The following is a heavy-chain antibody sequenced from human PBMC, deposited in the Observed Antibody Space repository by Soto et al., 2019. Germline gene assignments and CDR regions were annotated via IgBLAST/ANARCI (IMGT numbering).Heavy chain of an antibody. Sequence: GGSLRLSCAASGFTFSSYGMHWVRQAPGRGLEWVAVISYDGSNKYYADSVKGRFTISRDNSKNTLYLQMNSLRAEDTAVYYCAKGVGYCTNGVCYYYGMDVWGQGTTVTVSS. CDR1: GFTFSSYG. CDR3: AKGVGYCTNGVCYYYGMDV. D-gene: IGHD2-8*01. V-gene: IGHV3-30*18. CDR2: ISYDGSNK. J-gene: IGHJ6*02.